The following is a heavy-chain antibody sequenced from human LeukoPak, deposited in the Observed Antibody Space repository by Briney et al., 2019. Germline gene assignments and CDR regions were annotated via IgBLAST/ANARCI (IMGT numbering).Heavy chain of an antibody. Sequence: PSETLSLTCTVSGGSISSGSYYWSWIRQPAGKGLEWIGRIYTSGSTNYNPSLKSRVTMSVDTSKNQFSLKLSSVTAADTAVYYCAAQENYDILTADPGWFDPWGQGTLVTVSS. D-gene: IGHD3-9*01. J-gene: IGHJ5*02. CDR1: GGSISSGSYY. CDR3: AAQENYDILTADPGWFDP. CDR2: IYTSGST. V-gene: IGHV4-61*02.